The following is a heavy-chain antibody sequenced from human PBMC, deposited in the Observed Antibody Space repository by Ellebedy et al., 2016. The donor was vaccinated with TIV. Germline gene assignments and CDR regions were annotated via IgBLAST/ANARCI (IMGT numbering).Heavy chain of an antibody. Sequence: GGSLRLSXAASGFPFSVYDMSWVRQAPGKGQEWVSVILGSDSTTHYADSVKGRFTVFRDNSKNTLYLQMNSLRVEDTAIYRCTKGAWLDDWGPGTLVTVSS. CDR3: TKGAWLDD. V-gene: IGHV3-23*01. CDR1: GFPFSVYD. CDR2: ILGSDSTT. J-gene: IGHJ5*02.